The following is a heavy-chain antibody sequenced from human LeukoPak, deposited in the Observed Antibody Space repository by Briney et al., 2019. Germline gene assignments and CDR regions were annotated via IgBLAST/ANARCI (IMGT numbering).Heavy chain of an antibody. CDR1: GFTFSSYA. J-gene: IGHJ5*02. CDR2: ISYDGSNK. Sequence: GGSLRLSCAASGFTFSSYAMHWVRQAPGKGLEWVAVISYDGSNKYYADSVKGRFTISRDNSKNTLYLQMNSLRAEDTTVYYCARVVVPAATLYWFDPWGQGTLVTVSS. CDR3: ARVVVPAATLYWFDP. V-gene: IGHV3-30-3*01. D-gene: IGHD2-2*01.